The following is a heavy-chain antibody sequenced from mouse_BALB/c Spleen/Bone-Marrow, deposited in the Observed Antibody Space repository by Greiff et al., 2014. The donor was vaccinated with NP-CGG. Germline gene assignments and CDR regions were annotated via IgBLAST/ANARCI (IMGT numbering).Heavy chain of an antibody. V-gene: IGHV14-3*02. CDR1: GFHIKNTY. D-gene: IGHD1-1*01. CDR2: IDPANGNT. J-gene: IGHJ1*01. CDR3: ARYDYGWYFYV. Sequence: VQLKESGAELVKPGASVKLSCTASGFHIKNTYMHWGKQRPEQGLEWIGRIDPANGNTKYDPKFQGKATITADTSSNTAYLQLSSLTFEDTAVYYCARYDYGWYFYVWGAGTTVTVSS.